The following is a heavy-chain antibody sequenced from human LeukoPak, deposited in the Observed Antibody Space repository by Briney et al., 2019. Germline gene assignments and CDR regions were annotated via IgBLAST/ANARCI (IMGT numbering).Heavy chain of an antibody. D-gene: IGHD5-18*01. J-gene: IGHJ4*02. Sequence: ASAKVSCKVSGFTLTELSMHWVRQAPGKGLEWMGGFDPEDGETIYAQKFQGRVTMTEDTSTDTAYMELSSLRSEDTAVYYCATGLFFQVDTAMATVPYFDYWGQGTLVTVSS. CDR1: GFTLTELS. CDR2: FDPEDGET. V-gene: IGHV1-24*01. CDR3: ATGLFFQVDTAMATVPYFDY.